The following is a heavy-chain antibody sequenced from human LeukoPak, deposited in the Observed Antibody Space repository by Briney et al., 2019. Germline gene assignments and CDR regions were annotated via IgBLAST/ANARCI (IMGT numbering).Heavy chain of an antibody. Sequence: GGSLRLSCAASGFSFDDYAMHWVRQAPGKGLEWVSGISWNSDTIGYADSVKGRFTISRDNSKNTLYLQMNSLRAEDTAVYYCAKDLWNEDIVVVPAADFDYWGQGTLVTVSS. J-gene: IGHJ4*02. CDR2: ISWNSDTI. V-gene: IGHV3-9*01. D-gene: IGHD2-2*01. CDR3: AKDLWNEDIVVVPAADFDY. CDR1: GFSFDDYA.